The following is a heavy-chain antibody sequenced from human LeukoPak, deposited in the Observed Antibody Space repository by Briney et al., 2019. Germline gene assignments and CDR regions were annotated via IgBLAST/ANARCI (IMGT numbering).Heavy chain of an antibody. CDR1: GGSISSGGYY. Sequence: SQTLSLTCTVSGGSISSGGYYWSWIRQHPGKGLEWIGYIYYSGRTYYNPSLKSRVTISVDTSKNQFSLKLSSVTAADTAVYYCARSFTIFGVVGNWFDPWGQGTLATVSS. CDR3: ARSFTIFGVVGNWFDP. J-gene: IGHJ5*02. CDR2: IYYSGRT. V-gene: IGHV4-31*03. D-gene: IGHD3-3*01.